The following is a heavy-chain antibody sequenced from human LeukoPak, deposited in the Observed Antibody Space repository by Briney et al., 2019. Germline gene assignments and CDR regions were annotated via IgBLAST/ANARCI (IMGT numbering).Heavy chain of an antibody. Sequence: GASVKVSCKASGYTFTSYGISWVRQAPGQGLEWMGWISAYNGNTNYAQKLLGRVTMTTDTSTSTAYMELRSLRSDDTAVYYCARMGYCSSTSCYIDTYWGQGTLVTVSS. CDR1: GYTFTSYG. D-gene: IGHD2-2*02. V-gene: IGHV1-18*01. CDR2: ISAYNGNT. J-gene: IGHJ4*02. CDR3: ARMGYCSSTSCYIDTY.